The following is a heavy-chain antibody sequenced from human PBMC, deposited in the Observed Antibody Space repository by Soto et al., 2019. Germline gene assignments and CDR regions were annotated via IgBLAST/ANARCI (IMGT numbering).Heavy chain of an antibody. V-gene: IGHV3-23*01. CDR1: EFTYTNYS. J-gene: IGHJ4*02. CDR2: MSTSGGNR. D-gene: IGHD6-6*01. Sequence: PGGSPRLSCAASEFTYTNYSITWVRQTPGKGLEWVSTMSTSGGNRYYADSVKGRFTISRDNSENTVYLQMNSLRVDDTALYYGAKERAARGNDYWGPGTLVTVAS. CDR3: AKERAARGNDY.